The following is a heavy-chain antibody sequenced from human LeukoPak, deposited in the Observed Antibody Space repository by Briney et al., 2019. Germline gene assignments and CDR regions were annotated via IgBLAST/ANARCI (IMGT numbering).Heavy chain of an antibody. J-gene: IGHJ3*02. CDR3: ARAGYLGAFDI. CDR1: GFIFSNSW. CDR2: INTDGATDGSNT. D-gene: IGHD2-21*01. V-gene: IGHV3-74*01. Sequence: GGSLRLSYAASGFIFSNSWMHWVRRAPGKGLMWVSLINTDGATDGSNTNYADSVKGRFTISRDNAKNTLYLQMDSLRAEDTAFYYCARAGYLGAFDIWGQGTMVTVSS.